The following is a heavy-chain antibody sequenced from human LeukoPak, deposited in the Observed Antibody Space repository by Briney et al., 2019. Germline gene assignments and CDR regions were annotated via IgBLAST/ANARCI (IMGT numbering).Heavy chain of an antibody. CDR1: GFTFSSYG. J-gene: IGHJ4*02. Sequence: GGSLRLSCAASGFTFSSYGMRWVRQAPGKGLEWVAVISYDGSNKYYADSVKGRFTISRDNSKNTLYLQMNSLRAEDTAVYYCAKDWHYYDSSGYYYDGYWGQGTLVTVSS. CDR3: AKDWHYYDSSGYYYDGY. V-gene: IGHV3-30*18. D-gene: IGHD3-22*01. CDR2: ISYDGSNK.